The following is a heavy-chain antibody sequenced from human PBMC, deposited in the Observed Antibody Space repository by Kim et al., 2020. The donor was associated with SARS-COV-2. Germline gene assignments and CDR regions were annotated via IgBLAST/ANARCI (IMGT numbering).Heavy chain of an antibody. D-gene: IGHD6-19*01. J-gene: IGHJ3*02. CDR3: ARPSHGPAPHLYSSGWLRNDAFDI. Sequence: SVKVSCKASGGTFSSYAISWVRQAPGQGLEWMGGIIPIFGTANYAQKFQGRVTITADESTSTAYMELSSLRSEDTAVYYCARPSHGPAPHLYSSGWLRNDAFDIWGQGTMVTVSS. CDR1: GGTFSSYA. CDR2: IIPIFGTA. V-gene: IGHV1-69*13.